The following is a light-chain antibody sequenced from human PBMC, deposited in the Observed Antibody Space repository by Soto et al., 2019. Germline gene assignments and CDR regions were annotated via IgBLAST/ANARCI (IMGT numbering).Light chain of an antibody. CDR1: QSVTTN. CDR3: QQRATWPPLIT. V-gene: IGKV3-11*01. CDR2: DIS. J-gene: IGKJ3*01. Sequence: EIVLTQSPATLSLSPGERATLSCRTSQSVTTNFAWYQQKPGQAPRLLIYDISNRATGIPDRFSGSGSGTDFTLTIRSLEPEDFAVYYCQQRATWPPLITVGPGTQGEIK.